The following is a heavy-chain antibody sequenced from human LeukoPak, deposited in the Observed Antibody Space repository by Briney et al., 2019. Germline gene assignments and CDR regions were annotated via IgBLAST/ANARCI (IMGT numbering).Heavy chain of an antibody. D-gene: IGHD6-6*01. CDR2: IYYTGST. CDR3: ARHRAYSSSSPLAY. V-gene: IGHV4-59*08. Sequence: PSETLSLTCSVSGGSISSLYWSWIRQPPGKGLEWIGYIYYTGSTNYNPSLKSRVTMFVDMSKNQFFLRLSSVTAADTAVYYCARHRAYSSSSPLAYWGHGTLVTVSS. J-gene: IGHJ4*01. CDR1: GGSISSLY.